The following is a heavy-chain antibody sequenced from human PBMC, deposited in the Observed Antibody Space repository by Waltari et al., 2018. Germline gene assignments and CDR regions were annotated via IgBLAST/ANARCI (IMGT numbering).Heavy chain of an antibody. CDR1: GYTFTSYY. D-gene: IGHD2-2*01. CDR2: INPSGGST. CDR3: ARESGPYCSSTSCYGEHDY. V-gene: IGHV1-46*01. J-gene: IGHJ4*02. Sequence: QVQLVQSGAEVKKPGASVKVSCKASGYTFTSYYMHWVRQAPGQGLEWMGIINPSGGSTSYAQKFQGRVTMTRDTSTSTVYMELSSLRSEDTAVYYCARESGPYCSSTSCYGEHDYWGQGTLVTVSS.